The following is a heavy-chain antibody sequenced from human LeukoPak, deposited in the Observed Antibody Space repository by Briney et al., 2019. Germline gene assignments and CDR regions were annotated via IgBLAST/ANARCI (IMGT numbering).Heavy chain of an antibody. CDR3: ARADSSENLYSVGYLDP. CDR1: GYSLKDYF. V-gene: IGHV1-2*02. CDR2: INCKSGET. Sequence: ASVKVSCKASGYSLKDYFIHWVRPAPGHEPQWLGWINCKSGETDYGQDFQGRVHMTRDMALSTVYLELLSLRLDDTAIYCCARADSSENLYSVGYLDPWGQGTLVTVSS. J-gene: IGHJ5*02. D-gene: IGHD3-22*01.